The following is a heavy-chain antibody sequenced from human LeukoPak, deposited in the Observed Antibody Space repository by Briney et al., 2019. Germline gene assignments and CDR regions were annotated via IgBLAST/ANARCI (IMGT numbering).Heavy chain of an antibody. J-gene: IGHJ4*02. CDR1: GDSISNYY. CDR3: ARGYYATSAYSNPFDF. V-gene: IGHV4-4*09. CDR2: IHTSGST. Sequence: PSETLSLTCTVSGDSISNYYWSWIRQTPGNGLEWIGYIHTSGSTYYNPSLKSRVTISVDTSKNQFSLKLTSVTAADTAVYYCARGYYATSAYSNPFDFWGQGTLVTVSS. D-gene: IGHD3-22*01.